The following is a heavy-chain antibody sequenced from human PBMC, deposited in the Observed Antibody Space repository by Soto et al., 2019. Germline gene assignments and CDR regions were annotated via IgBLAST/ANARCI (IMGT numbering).Heavy chain of an antibody. D-gene: IGHD6-13*01. CDR3: AREGIAAAGNTWGYYYYGMDV. CDR1: GGTFSSYT. Sequence: QVQLVQSGAEVKKPGSSVKVSCKASGGTFSSYTISWVRQAPGQGLEWMGRIIPILGIANYAQKFQGRVTITADKSTSTAYMELSSLRSEDTAVYYCAREGIAAAGNTWGYYYYGMDVWGQGTTVTVSS. J-gene: IGHJ6*02. V-gene: IGHV1-69*08. CDR2: IIPILGIA.